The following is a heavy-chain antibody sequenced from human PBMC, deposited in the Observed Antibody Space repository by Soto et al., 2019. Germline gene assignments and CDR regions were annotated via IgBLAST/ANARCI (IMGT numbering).Heavy chain of an antibody. V-gene: IGHV4-39*01. CDR1: GGSISSSSYY. D-gene: IGHD1-1*01. J-gene: IGHJ4*02. CDR2: IYYSGST. Sequence: SETLSLTCTVSGGSISSSSYYWGWIRQPPGKGLEWIGSIYYSGSTYYNPSLKSRVTISVDTSKNQFSLKLSSVTAADTAVYYCARRIMGPTGTMGLADYWGQGTLVTVSS. CDR3: ARRIMGPTGTMGLADY.